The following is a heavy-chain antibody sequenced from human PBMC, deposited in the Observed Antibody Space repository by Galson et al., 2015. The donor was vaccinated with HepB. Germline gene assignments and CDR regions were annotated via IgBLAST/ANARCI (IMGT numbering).Heavy chain of an antibody. J-gene: IGHJ5*02. CDR3: ARQGELLENWFDP. V-gene: IGHV3-30*03. D-gene: IGHD1-26*01. CDR1: GFTFSSYG. Sequence: SLRLSCAASGFTFSSYGMHWVRQAPGKGLEWVAVISYDGSNKYYADSVKGRFTISRDNAKNSLYLQMNSLRAEDTAVYYCARQGELLENWFDPWGQGTLVTVSS. CDR2: ISYDGSNK.